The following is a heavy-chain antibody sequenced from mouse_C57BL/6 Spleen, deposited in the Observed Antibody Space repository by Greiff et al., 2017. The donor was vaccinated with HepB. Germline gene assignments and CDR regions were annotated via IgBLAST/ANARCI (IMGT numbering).Heavy chain of an antibody. Sequence: QVQLKESGAELVRPGASVTLSCKASGYTFTDYEMHWVKQTPVHGLEWIGAIDPETGGTAYNQKFKGKAILTADKSSSTAYMELRSLTSEDSAVYYCTRSELVLYYFDYWGQGTTLTVSS. CDR2: IDPETGGT. CDR1: GYTFTDYE. J-gene: IGHJ2*01. D-gene: IGHD1-1*02. V-gene: IGHV1-15*01. CDR3: TRSELVLYYFDY.